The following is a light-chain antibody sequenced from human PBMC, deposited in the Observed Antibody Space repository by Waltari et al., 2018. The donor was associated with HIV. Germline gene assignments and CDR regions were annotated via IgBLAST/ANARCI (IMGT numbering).Light chain of an antibody. J-gene: IGLJ1*01. CDR3: QVWDSDSDHYV. V-gene: IGLV3-21*02. Sequence: SFVLTKTPSVSVAPGQTATITCGGNTIGRRSGHWYHQKPGQAPVLVIYYNDYRPSGIPERFSGSKSGNTATLTITRVEVGDEADYYCQVWDSDSDHYVFGTGTEVTVL. CDR2: YND. CDR1: TIGRRS.